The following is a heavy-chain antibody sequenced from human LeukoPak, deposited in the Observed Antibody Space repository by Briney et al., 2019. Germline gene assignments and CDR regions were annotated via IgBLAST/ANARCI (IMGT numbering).Heavy chain of an antibody. CDR3: AKDHNMRYDFWSGYCHFDY. J-gene: IGHJ4*02. D-gene: IGHD3-3*01. V-gene: IGHV3-30*02. CDR2: IRYDGSNK. CDR1: GFTFSSYG. Sequence: GGSLRLSCAASGFTFSSYGMHWVRQAPGKGLEWVAFIRYDGSNKYYADSVKGRFTISRDNSKNTLYLQMNSLRAEDTAVYYCAKDHNMRYDFWSGYCHFDYWGQGTLVTVSS.